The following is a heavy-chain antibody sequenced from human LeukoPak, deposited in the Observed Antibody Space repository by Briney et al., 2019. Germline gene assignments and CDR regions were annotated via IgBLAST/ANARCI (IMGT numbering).Heavy chain of an antibody. J-gene: IGHJ4*02. CDR3: AKDLIPLVAAAGTALY. Sequence: PGGSLRLSCAASGFTFSSYAMHWVRQAPGKGLEWVAVISYDGSNKYYADSVKGRFTISRDNSKNTLYLQMNSLRAEDTAVYYCAKDLIPLVAAAGTALYWGQGTLVTVSS. CDR2: ISYDGSNK. CDR1: GFTFSSYA. V-gene: IGHV3-30*04. D-gene: IGHD6-13*01.